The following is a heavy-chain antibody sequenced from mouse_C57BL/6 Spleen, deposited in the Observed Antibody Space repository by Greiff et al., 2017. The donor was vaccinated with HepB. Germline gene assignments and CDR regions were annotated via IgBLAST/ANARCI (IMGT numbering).Heavy chain of an antibody. V-gene: IGHV1-76*01. J-gene: IGHJ1*03. D-gene: IGHD2-3*01. Sequence: QVQLQQSGAELVRPGASVKLSCKASGYTFTDYYINWVKQRPGQGLEWIARIYPGSGNTYYNEKFKGKATLTAEKSSSTAYMQLRSLTSEDSAVYFCARDGYYWYFDVWGTGTTVTVSS. CDR3: ARDGYYWYFDV. CDR1: GYTFTDYY. CDR2: IYPGSGNT.